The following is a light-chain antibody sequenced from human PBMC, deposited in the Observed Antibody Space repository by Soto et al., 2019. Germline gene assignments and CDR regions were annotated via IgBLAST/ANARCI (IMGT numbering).Light chain of an antibody. V-gene: IGKV1-5*03. Sequence: DIQMTQSPSTLSASVGDRVTITCRASQSISNWLAWYQQKPGKAPKLLIYKASSLKSGVPSRFSGSGSGTEFTLTISSLQTDDFATYYCQQYNNYPYTFGPGTNLEIK. CDR3: QQYNNYPYT. CDR1: QSISNW. J-gene: IGKJ2*01. CDR2: KAS.